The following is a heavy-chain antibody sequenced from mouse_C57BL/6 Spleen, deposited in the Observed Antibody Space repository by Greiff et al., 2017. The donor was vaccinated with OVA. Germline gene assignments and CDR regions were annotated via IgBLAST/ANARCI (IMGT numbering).Heavy chain of an antibody. CDR3: TTYGYYDYDPWFAY. CDR1: GFNIKDYY. D-gene: IGHD2-4*01. V-gene: IGHV14-1*01. J-gene: IGHJ3*01. Sequence: EVQLQQSGAELVRPGASVKLSCTASGFNIKDYYMHWVKQRPEQGLEWIGRIDPEDGDTEYAPKFQGKATMTADTSSNTAYLQLSSLTSEDTAVYYCTTYGYYDYDPWFAYWGQGTLVTVSA. CDR2: IDPEDGDT.